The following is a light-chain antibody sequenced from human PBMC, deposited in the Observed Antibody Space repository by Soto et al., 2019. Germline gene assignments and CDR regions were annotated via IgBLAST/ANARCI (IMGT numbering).Light chain of an antibody. CDR3: SSYTSSSTPYV. V-gene: IGLV2-14*02. CDR2: EGT. Sequence: QSALTQPASVSGSPGQSITISCAGTSSDVGSYNLVSWYQQHPGQAPKLMIYEGTKRPSGVSNRFSGSKSGNTASLTISGLQAEDEADYYCSSYTSSSTPYVFGTGTKVTVL. J-gene: IGLJ1*01. CDR1: SSDVGSYNL.